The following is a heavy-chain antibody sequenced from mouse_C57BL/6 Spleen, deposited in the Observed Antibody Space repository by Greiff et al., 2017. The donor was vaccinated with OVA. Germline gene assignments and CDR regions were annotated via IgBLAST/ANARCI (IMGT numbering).Heavy chain of an antibody. V-gene: IGHV2-2*01. CDR1: GFSLTSYG. D-gene: IGHD1-1*01. CDR2: IWSGGST. Sequence: VQLKESGPGLVQPSQSLSITCTVSGFSLTSYGVHWVRQSPGKGLEWLGVIWSGGSTDYNAAFISRLSISKDNSKSQVFFKMNSLQADDTAIYYCARNTVVARNYAMDYWGQGTSVTVSS. CDR3: ARNTVVARNYAMDY. J-gene: IGHJ4*01.